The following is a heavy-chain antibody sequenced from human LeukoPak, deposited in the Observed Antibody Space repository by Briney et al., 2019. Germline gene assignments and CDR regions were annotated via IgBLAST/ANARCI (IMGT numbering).Heavy chain of an antibody. V-gene: IGHV3-23*01. CDR2: ISGSGGST. Sequence: GGSLRLSCAASGFTFSSYAMSWVRQAPGKGLEWVSAISGSGGSTYYADSVKGRFTISRDNSKNTLYLQMNSLRAEDTALYYCAKDIGPTTVTTGYFDYWGQGTLVTVSS. CDR1: GFTFSSYA. CDR3: AKDIGPTTVTTGYFDY. J-gene: IGHJ4*02. D-gene: IGHD4-17*01.